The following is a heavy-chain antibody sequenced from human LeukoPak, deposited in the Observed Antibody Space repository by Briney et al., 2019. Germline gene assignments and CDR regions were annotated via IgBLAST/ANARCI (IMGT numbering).Heavy chain of an antibody. Sequence: SCKASGGTFSSYSMNWVRQAPGKGLEWVSSISSSSSYIYYADSVKGRFTISRDNAKNSLYLQMNSLRAEDTAVYYCARELHREDIVVVPAATSRYYGMDVWGQGTTVTVSS. CDR2: ISSSSSYI. D-gene: IGHD2-2*01. J-gene: IGHJ6*02. CDR3: ARELHREDIVVVPAATSRYYGMDV. CDR1: GGTFSSYS. V-gene: IGHV3-21*01.